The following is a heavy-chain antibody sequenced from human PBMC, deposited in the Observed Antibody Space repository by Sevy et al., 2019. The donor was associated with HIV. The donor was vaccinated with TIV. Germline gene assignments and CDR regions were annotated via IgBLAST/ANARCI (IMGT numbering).Heavy chain of an antibody. Sequence: GSLRLSCAASGFTFSSYSMNWVRQAPGKGLEWVSYISSSSSTIYNADSVKGRFTISRDNAKNSQYLHMNSLGDEDTAVYYCARLYYDYVWGSYPFKDFDYWGQGALVTVSS. D-gene: IGHD3-16*01. J-gene: IGHJ4*02. CDR2: ISSSSSTI. CDR3: ARLYYDYVWGSYPFKDFDY. CDR1: GFTFSSYS. V-gene: IGHV3-48*02.